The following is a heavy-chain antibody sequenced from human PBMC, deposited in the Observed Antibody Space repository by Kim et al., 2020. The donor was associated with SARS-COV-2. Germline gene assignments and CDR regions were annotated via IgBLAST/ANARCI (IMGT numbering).Heavy chain of an antibody. CDR2: YGGRT. V-gene: IGHV4-39*01. D-gene: IGHD1-26*01. Sequence: YGGRTPSNPSIKNRVTISVDPSKNQFSLKWNSVTAADTAVYYCARTTSQWGQGTLVTVSS. CDR3: ARTTSQ. J-gene: IGHJ4*02.